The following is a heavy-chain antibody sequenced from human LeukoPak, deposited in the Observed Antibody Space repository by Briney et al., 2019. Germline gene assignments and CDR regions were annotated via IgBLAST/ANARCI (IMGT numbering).Heavy chain of an antibody. J-gene: IGHJ4*02. CDR1: GFTFRSDE. V-gene: IGHV3-48*03. CDR2: ISNSGDSI. Sequence: AGGSLRLSCAASGFTFRSDEMNWVRQAPGKGLEWVSFISNSGDSIYYADSVKGRFTISRDNAKNSLFLQINSLRAEGTAVYYCARSEARFMLSWGQGTLVTVSS. CDR3: ARSEARFMLS. D-gene: IGHD3-16*02.